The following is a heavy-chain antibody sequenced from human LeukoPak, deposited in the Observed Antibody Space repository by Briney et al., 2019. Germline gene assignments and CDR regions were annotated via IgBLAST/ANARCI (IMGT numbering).Heavy chain of an antibody. J-gene: IGHJ4*02. CDR2: IIPIFGTA. CDR3: ARGDYVYYFDY. V-gene: IGHV1-69*13. D-gene: IGHD4-17*01. CDR1: GGTFSSYA. Sequence: GASVKVSCKASGGTFSSYAISWVRQAPGQGLEWMGGIIPIFGTANYAQKFQGRVTITADESTSTAYMELSSLRSEDTAVYYRARGDYVYYFDYWGQGTLVTVSS.